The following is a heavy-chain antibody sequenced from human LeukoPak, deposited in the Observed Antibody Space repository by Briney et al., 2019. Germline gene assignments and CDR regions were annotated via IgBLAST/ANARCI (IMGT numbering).Heavy chain of an antibody. Sequence: GGSLRLSCAASGFTFSSYAMHWVRQAPGKGLEWVGVISYDGSNKYYADSVKGRFTISRDNSKNTLYLQMNSLRAEDTAVYYCARDGPYSGSPYYGMDVWGQGTTVTVSS. CDR2: ISYDGSNK. J-gene: IGHJ6*02. V-gene: IGHV3-30-3*01. D-gene: IGHD1-26*01. CDR1: GFTFSSYA. CDR3: ARDGPYSGSPYYGMDV.